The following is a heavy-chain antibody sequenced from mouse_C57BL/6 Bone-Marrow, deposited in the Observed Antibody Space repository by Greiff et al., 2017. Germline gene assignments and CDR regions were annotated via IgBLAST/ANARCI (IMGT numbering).Heavy chain of an antibody. CDR3: ARGCNYGRYYFDY. J-gene: IGHJ2*01. CDR1: GYTFTTYP. CDR2: FHPYNDDT. Sequence: VKLMESGAELVKPGASVKMSCKASGYTFTTYPIEWMKQNHGKSLEWIGNFHPYNDDTKYNEKFKGKATLTVAKSSSTVYLELSRLTSDDSAVYYCARGCNYGRYYFDYWGQGTTLTVSS. D-gene: IGHD2-4*01. V-gene: IGHV1-47*01.